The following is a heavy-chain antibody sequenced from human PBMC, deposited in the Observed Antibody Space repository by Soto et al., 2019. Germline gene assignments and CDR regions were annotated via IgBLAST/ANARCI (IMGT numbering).Heavy chain of an antibody. CDR3: AREGLLLLPDY. CDR2: FSPYSGKT. CDR1: GYTFTNND. V-gene: IGHV1-18*01. Sequence: QIQLVQSGTEVRKPGASAKVSCKASGYTFTNNDVCWVRQTPGKGLEGMGGFSPYSGKTNYARNFQGRVTMTTDTSTSTAYMEVRSLTSDDTAVYYCAREGLLLLPDYWGQGTLVTVSS. D-gene: IGHD3-22*01. J-gene: IGHJ4*02.